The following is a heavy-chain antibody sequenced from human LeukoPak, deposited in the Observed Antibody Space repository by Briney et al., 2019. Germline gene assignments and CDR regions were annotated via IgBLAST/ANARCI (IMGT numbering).Heavy chain of an antibody. V-gene: IGHV1-46*01. J-gene: IGHJ4*02. CDR2: INPRGGST. CDR1: GYTFTSYF. Sequence: ASVKVSCTAPGYTFTSYFIHWVRQAPGQGLEWMGIINPRGGSTTYAQKFQGRVTMTRDTSTSTVYMEVSSLRCEDTAMYYCARAVAYNSNPVDYWGQGTLVTVSS. CDR3: ARAVAYNSNPVDY. D-gene: IGHD5-24*01.